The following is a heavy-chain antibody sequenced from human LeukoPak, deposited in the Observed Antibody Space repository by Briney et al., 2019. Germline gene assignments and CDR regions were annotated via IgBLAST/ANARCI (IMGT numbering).Heavy chain of an antibody. CDR1: GGSISSSSYY. D-gene: IGHD3-22*01. CDR3: ARDGYYYDSSGHPHYAFDI. V-gene: IGHV4-39*07. J-gene: IGHJ3*02. CDR2: IYYSGST. Sequence: KPSETLSLTCTVSGGSISSSSYYWGWIRQPPGKGLEWIGSIYYSGSTYYNPSLKSRVTISVDTSKNQFSLKLSSVTAADTAVYYCARDGYYYDSSGHPHYAFDIWGQGTMVTVSS.